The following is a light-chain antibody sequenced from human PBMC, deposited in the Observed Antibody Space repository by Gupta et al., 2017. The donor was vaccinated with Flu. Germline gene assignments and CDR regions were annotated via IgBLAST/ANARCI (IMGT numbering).Light chain of an antibody. Sequence: SYELTQPPSVSVSPGQTARITCSGDALPKQYAYWYRQKPGQAPVLVIYKDSERPSGIPERFSGSSSGTTVTLTISGVQAEDEADYYCQSADSSGTYVFGTGTKVTVL. V-gene: IGLV3-25*02. CDR1: ALPKQY. CDR2: KDS. CDR3: QSADSSGTYV. J-gene: IGLJ1*01.